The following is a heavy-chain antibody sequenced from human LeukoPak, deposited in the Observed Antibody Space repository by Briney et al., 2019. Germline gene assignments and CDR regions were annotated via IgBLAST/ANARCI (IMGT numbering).Heavy chain of an antibody. CDR1: GFTFRGYT. Sequence: GGSLRLSCTTSGFTFRGYTLNWVRQAPGKGLEWVSYISSSSSSIYYADSVKGRFTISRDNAKNSLYLQMNSLRAEDTAVYYCARGYGDYAFFDYWGQGTLVTVSS. J-gene: IGHJ4*02. CDR2: ISSSSSSI. D-gene: IGHD4-17*01. CDR3: ARGYGDYAFFDY. V-gene: IGHV3-48*01.